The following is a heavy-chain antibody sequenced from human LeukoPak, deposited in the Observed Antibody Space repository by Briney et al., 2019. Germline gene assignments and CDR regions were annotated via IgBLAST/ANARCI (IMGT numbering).Heavy chain of an antibody. V-gene: IGHV4-30-2*01. CDR3: ARGSWGYYFDY. CDR1: GGSISSGGYS. Sequence: PSETLSLTCAVSGGSISSGGYSWSWIRQPPGKGLEWIGYIYHSGSTYYNPSLKSRVTISVDRSKNQFPLKLSSVTAADTAVYYCARGSWGYYFDYWGQGTLVTVSS. J-gene: IGHJ4*02. D-gene: IGHD3-16*01. CDR2: IYHSGST.